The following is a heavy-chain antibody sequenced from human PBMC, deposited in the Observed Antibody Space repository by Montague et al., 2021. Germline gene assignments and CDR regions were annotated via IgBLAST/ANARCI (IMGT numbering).Heavy chain of an antibody. CDR3: ARHVIGNYGMDV. J-gene: IGHJ6*02. CDR2: IYYSGST. CDR1: GGSISSSSYY. V-gene: IGHV4-39*01. D-gene: IGHD3-16*02. Sequence: SETLSLTCTVSGGSISSSSYYWGWIRQLPGKGLEWIGSIYYSGSTYYNPSLKSRVTISVDTSKNQFSLKLSSVTAADTAVYYCARHVIGNYGMDVWGQGTTVTVSS.